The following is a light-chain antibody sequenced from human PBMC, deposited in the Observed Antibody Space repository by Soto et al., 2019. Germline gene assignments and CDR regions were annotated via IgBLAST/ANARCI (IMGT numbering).Light chain of an antibody. J-gene: IGLJ1*01. V-gene: IGLV2-14*03. Sequence: QSVLTQPASVSGSPGQSITISCTGASTDFDGYDYVSWYQQHPGQAPKLMIYDVNNRPSGVSYRFSGSKSGDTASLTISGLQAEDDADYYCSPYTSSAPFYVFGTGTKVTVL. CDR3: SPYTSSAPFYV. CDR1: STDFDGYDY. CDR2: DVN.